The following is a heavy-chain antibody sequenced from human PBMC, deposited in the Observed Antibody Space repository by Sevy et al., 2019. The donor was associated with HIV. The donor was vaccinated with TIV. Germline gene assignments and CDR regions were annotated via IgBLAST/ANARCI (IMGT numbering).Heavy chain of an antibody. V-gene: IGHV3-7*03. CDR3: ARDCNSNTCLWGFDV. D-gene: IGHD2-2*01. Sequence: GGSLRLSCAASGFTFGDFWMTWVRQAPGKGLEWVANIKRDGSEKYYVPSVKGRFTISRDNAKNSLYLQMKSLGAEDTAVYYCARDCNSNTCLWGFDVWGQGTTVTVSS. CDR2: IKRDGSEK. CDR1: GFTFGDFW. J-gene: IGHJ6*02.